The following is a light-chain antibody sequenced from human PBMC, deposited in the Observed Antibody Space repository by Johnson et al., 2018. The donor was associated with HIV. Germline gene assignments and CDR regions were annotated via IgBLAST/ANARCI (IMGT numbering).Light chain of an antibody. J-gene: IGLJ1*01. CDR2: DNN. CDR1: DSNIGNNY. CDR3: GTWDSSLSAYV. Sequence: QSVLTQPPSVSAAPGQKVTISCFGSDSNIGNNYVSWYQQLPGTAPKLLIYDNNKRPSGIPDRFSASKSGTSATLGITGLQTGDEAGYYCGTWDSSLSAYVFGTGTKVTVL. V-gene: IGLV1-51*01.